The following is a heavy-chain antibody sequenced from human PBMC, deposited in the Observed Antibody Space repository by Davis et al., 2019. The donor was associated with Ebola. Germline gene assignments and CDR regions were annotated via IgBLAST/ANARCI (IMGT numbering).Heavy chain of an antibody. V-gene: IGHV1-2*06. CDR1: GYTFTGYY. J-gene: IGHJ6*04. D-gene: IGHD2-21*02. CDR3: ARVRYCGGDCSRHYYYGMDV. Sequence: ASVKVSCKASGYTFTGYYLHWVRQAPGQGLEWMGRIKPYTGGTDYAQRFQGRVTMTRDTSLSTAYMELSSLRSDDTAVYYCARVRYCGGDCSRHYYYGMDVWGKGTTVTVSS. CDR2: IKPYTGGT.